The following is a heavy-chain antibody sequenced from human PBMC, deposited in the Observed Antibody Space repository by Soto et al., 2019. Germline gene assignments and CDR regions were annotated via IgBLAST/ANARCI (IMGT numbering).Heavy chain of an antibody. D-gene: IGHD2-15*01. V-gene: IGHV4-61*01. J-gene: IGHJ5*02. Sequence: SETLSLTCTVSGGSVSSGSYYWSWIRQPPGKGLEWIGYIYYSGSTNYNPSLKSRVTISVDPSKNQFSLKLSSVTAADTAVYYCARATINVVVVAASNWFDPWGQGTLGTVSS. CDR2: IYYSGST. CDR1: GGSVSSGSYY. CDR3: ARATINVVVVAASNWFDP.